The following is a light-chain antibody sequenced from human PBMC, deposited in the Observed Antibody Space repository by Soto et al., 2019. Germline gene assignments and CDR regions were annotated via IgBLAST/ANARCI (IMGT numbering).Light chain of an antibody. J-gene: IGLJ1*01. V-gene: IGLV2-23*01. CDR2: EGT. CDR1: SSDVGSYNL. Sequence: QSVLTQPASVSGSPGQSITIPCTGTSSDVGSYNLVSWFQQHPDKVPKLIIYEGTKRPSGVSDRFSGSKSGNTASLTISGLQAEDEADYYCYSYAGDYAYVFGTGTKVTVL. CDR3: YSYAGDYAYV.